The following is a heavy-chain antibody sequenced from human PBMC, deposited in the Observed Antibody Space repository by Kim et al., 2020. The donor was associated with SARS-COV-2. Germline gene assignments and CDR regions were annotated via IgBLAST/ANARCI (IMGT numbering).Heavy chain of an antibody. Sequence: GRFTISRDNAKNSRYLQMNSLRAEDTAVYYCARGVSGYYDSSGYYYYFDYWGQGTLVTVSS. CDR3: ARGVSGYYDSSGYYYYFDY. J-gene: IGHJ4*02. V-gene: IGHV3-11*06. D-gene: IGHD3-22*01.